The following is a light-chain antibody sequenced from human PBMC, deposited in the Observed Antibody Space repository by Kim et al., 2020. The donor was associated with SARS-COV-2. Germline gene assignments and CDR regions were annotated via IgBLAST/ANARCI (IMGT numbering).Light chain of an antibody. J-gene: IGLJ2*01. Sequence: GQRVTSSCSRSSSAIGSNTVNWYQHLPGTAPALLIYRNYHRPSGVPDRFSGSKSGTSASLAISGLQSEDEADYYCATWDDFLDGPVFGGGTQLTVL. V-gene: IGLV1-44*01. CDR1: SSAIGSNT. CDR3: ATWDDFLDGPV. CDR2: RNY.